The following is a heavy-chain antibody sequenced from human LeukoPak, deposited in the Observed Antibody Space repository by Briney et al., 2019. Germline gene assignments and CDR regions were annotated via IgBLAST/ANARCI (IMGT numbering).Heavy chain of an antibody. D-gene: IGHD2-2*01. J-gene: IGHJ3*02. Sequence: PGGSLRLSCAASGFTFSSYGMHWVRQAPGKGLEWVAVISYDGSNKCYADSVKGRFTISRDNSKNTLYLQMNSLRAEDTAVYYCAKDLVYLGYCSSTSCYAYAIDIWGQGTMVTVSS. V-gene: IGHV3-30*18. CDR2: ISYDGSNK. CDR1: GFTFSSYG. CDR3: AKDLVYLGYCSSTSCYAYAIDI.